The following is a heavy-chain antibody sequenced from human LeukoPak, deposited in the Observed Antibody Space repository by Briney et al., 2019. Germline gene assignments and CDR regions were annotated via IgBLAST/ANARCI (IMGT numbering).Heavy chain of an antibody. CDR2: IHYSGTT. CDR3: AKNTGSSYY. J-gene: IGHJ4*02. CDR1: GASINSIGYY. Sequence: SETLSLTCSVSGASINSIGYYWGWIRQPPGKGLEWIGNIHYSGTTYYNPSLKSRVTISVDTSKNQFSLKLTSATDADTALYYCAKNTGSSYYWGQGILVTVSS. D-gene: IGHD2/OR15-2a*01. V-gene: IGHV4-39*01.